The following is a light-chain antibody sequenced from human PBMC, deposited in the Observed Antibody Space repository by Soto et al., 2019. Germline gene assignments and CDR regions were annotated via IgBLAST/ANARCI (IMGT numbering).Light chain of an antibody. CDR3: SSHGGSNIPFV. Sequence: QSALTQPPSASGSPGQSVTISCTGTSSDIGSYDFVSWYQQHPGKAPKLIIYDLTKRPSWVPDRFSASKSGNTASLTVSGLHADDEADYYCSSHGGSNIPFVFGTGTKVTVL. CDR2: DLT. J-gene: IGLJ1*01. V-gene: IGLV2-8*01. CDR1: SSDIGSYDF.